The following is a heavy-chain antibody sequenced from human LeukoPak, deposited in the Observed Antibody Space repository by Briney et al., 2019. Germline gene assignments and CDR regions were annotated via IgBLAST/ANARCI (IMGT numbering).Heavy chain of an antibody. V-gene: IGHV4-59*01. D-gene: IGHD3-22*01. J-gene: IGHJ5*02. CDR3: ARYYYDSSGYYLDNWFDP. Sequence: SETLSLTCTVSGGSISSYYWSWIRQPPGKGLEWIGYIYYSGSTNYNPSLKSRVTISVDTSKNQFSLKLSSVTAADTAVYYCARYYYDSSGYYLDNWFDPWGQGTLVTVSS. CDR2: IYYSGST. CDR1: GGSISSYY.